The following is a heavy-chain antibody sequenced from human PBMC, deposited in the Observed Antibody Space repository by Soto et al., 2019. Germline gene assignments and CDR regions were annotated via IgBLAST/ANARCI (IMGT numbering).Heavy chain of an antibody. J-gene: IGHJ6*02. D-gene: IGHD3-10*01. CDR3: ASDLSGRADV. V-gene: IGHV3-21*01. CDR1: GFMFSDYS. Sequence: PGGSLRLSCVASGFMFSDYSMNWVRKAPGKGLEWVSSIGSRSSYIFYADSVKDRFTISRDNAKNTLYLQMNSLRVEDTAVYYCASDLSGRADVWGQGTTVTVSS. CDR2: IGSRSSYI.